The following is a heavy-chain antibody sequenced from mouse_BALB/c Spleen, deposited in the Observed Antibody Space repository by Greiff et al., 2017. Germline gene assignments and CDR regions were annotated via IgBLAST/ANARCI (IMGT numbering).Heavy chain of an antibody. J-gene: IGHJ4*01. CDR1: GFSLTSYG. D-gene: IGHD2-1*01. Sequence: VHLVESGPGLVAPSQSLSITCTVSGFSLTSYGVHWVRQPPGKGLEWLGVIWAGGSTNYNSALMSRLSISKDNSKSQVFLKMNSLQTDDTAMYYCARDFLLWAMDYWGQGTSVTVSS. CDR3: ARDFLLWAMDY. V-gene: IGHV2-9*02. CDR2: IWAGGST.